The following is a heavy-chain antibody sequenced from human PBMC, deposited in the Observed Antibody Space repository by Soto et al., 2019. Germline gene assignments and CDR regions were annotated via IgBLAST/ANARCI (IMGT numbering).Heavy chain of an antibody. CDR1: GFTFRSYV. J-gene: IGHJ1*01. CDR3: ARWGTTGGLDV. CDR2: TSYDGSDK. D-gene: IGHD3-16*01. Sequence: QVQLVESGGGVVQPGTSLRVSCVGSGFTFRSYVIHWVRQAPGKGLEWVALTSYDGSDKYYGDSVRGRFTISRDNSRNPVDLQMDSLRLEDTAFYYCARWGTTGGLDVWGQGTLVSVSS. V-gene: IGHV3-30*19.